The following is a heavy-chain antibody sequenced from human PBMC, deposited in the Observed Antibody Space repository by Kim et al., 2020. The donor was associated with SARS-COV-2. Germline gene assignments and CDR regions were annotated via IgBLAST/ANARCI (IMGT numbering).Heavy chain of an antibody. CDR1: GGSISSGGYY. D-gene: IGHD3-10*01. CDR2: IYYSGST. V-gene: IGHV4-31*03. J-gene: IGHJ6*02. Sequence: SETLSLTCTVSGGSISSGGYYWSWIRQHPGKGLEWIGYIYYSGSTYYNPSLKSRVTISVDTSKNQFSLKLSSVTAADTAVYYCARDPYYYGSGSMGPYYGMDVWGQGTTVTVSS. CDR3: ARDPYYYGSGSMGPYYGMDV.